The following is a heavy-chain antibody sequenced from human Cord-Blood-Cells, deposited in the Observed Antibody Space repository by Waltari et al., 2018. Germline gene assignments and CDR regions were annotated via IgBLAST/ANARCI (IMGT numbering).Heavy chain of an antibody. V-gene: IGHV4-34*01. CDR1: GGSFSGYY. J-gene: IGHJ4*02. CDR3: ARRGIAAAGTGGVDY. D-gene: IGHD6-13*01. CDR2: IKHSGGT. Sequence: QVQLQQWGAGLLKPSETLSLTCAVYGGSFSGYYWSWIRQPPGKGLEWIGEIKHSGGTNYNPSLKSRVTISVDTSKNQFSLKLSSVTAADTAVYYCARRGIAAAGTGGVDYWGQGTLVTVSS.